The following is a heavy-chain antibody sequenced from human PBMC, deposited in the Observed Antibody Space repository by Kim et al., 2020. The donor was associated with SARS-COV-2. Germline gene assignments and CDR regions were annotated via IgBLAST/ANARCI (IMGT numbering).Heavy chain of an antibody. Sequence: AQKFQGRVTITADASTSTAYMELSSLRSEDTAVYYCALDTAMVTYNWFDPWGQGTLVTVSS. J-gene: IGHJ5*02. CDR3: ALDTAMVTYNWFDP. V-gene: IGHV1-69*01. D-gene: IGHD5-18*01.